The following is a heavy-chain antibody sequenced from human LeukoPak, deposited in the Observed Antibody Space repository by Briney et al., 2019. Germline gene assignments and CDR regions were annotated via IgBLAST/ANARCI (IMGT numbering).Heavy chain of an antibody. J-gene: IGHJ3*02. V-gene: IGHV4-59*02. CDR1: GSSVSSYH. D-gene: IGHD1-26*01. Sequence: SETLFLTCIVPGSSVSSYHWSWVRQPPGEGLEWIAYVHNSGSTNYNPSLKSRVIISVDRSKNQFSLKMNSVTAADTAVYYCVRDWEGFNFDIWGQGTMVTVSS. CDR2: VHNSGST. CDR3: VRDWEGFNFDI.